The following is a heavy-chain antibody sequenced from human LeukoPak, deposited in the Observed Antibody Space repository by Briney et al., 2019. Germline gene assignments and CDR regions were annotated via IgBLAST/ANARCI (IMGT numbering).Heavy chain of an antibody. J-gene: IGHJ6*03. V-gene: IGHV1-8*01. CDR3: ARFAYSSSWYAFYYYYMDV. Sequence: ASVKVSCKASGYTFTSYDINWVRQATGQGLEWMGWMNPNSGNTGYAQKFQGRVTMTRNTSISTAYMELGSLRSEVTAVYYCARFAYSSSWYAFYYYYMDVWGKGTTVTISS. CDR1: GYTFTSYD. CDR2: MNPNSGNT. D-gene: IGHD6-13*01.